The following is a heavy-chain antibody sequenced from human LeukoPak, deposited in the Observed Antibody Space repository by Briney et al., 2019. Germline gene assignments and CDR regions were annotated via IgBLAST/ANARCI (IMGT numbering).Heavy chain of an antibody. J-gene: IGHJ4*02. Sequence: GRSLRLSCAASGFTFSSYGMHWVRQAPGKGLKWVAVISYDGSNKYYADSVKGRFTISRDNSKNTLYLQMNSLRAEDTAVYYCARDRAMDDYWGQGTLVTVSS. CDR2: ISYDGSNK. D-gene: IGHD5-18*01. CDR3: ARDRAMDDY. V-gene: IGHV3-30*03. CDR1: GFTFSSYG.